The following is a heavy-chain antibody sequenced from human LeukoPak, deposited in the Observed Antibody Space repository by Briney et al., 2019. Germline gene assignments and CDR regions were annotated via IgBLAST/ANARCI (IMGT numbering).Heavy chain of an antibody. D-gene: IGHD1-1*01. CDR1: GGSFSSSSFY. Sequence: PSETLSLTYTVSGGSFSSSSFYWGWIRQPPGKGLEWIGSIYYCGTTRYNLSLRSRVTLSIDTSNNQFSLRLSSVTAADTAVYFCARYWNYFDSRVQGTLVTVSS. CDR3: ARYWNYFDS. CDR2: IYYCGTT. J-gene: IGHJ4*02. V-gene: IGHV4-39*01.